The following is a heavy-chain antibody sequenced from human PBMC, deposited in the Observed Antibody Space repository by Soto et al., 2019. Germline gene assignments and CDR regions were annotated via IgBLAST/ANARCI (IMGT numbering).Heavy chain of an antibody. V-gene: IGHV3-15*01. CDR3: VEGGNDF. J-gene: IGHJ4*02. CDR1: GFIFSSAW. Sequence: EVQVVESGGDLVKPGGSLRLSCATSGFIFSSAWMSWVRQAPGKGLEWVGRIKSKSDGGTRDYAAPVNGRFNISRDDSKNMVYLQMNNLTAEDTAVYYCVEGGNDFWGQGTLVTVS. CDR2: IKSKSDGGTR. D-gene: IGHD1-26*01.